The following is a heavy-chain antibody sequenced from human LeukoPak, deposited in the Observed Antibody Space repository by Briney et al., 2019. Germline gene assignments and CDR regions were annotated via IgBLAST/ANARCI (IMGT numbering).Heavy chain of an antibody. Sequence: GSLRLSCAASGFPFSSYGMHWVRQAPGKGLEWVAVISYDGSNKYYADSVKGRFTISRDNSKNTLYLQMNSLRAEDTAVYYCAKDWDLESGGSPLHFDYWGQGTLVTVSS. J-gene: IGHJ4*02. V-gene: IGHV3-30*18. CDR2: ISYDGSNK. D-gene: IGHD2-15*01. CDR1: GFPFSSYG. CDR3: AKDWDLESGGSPLHFDY.